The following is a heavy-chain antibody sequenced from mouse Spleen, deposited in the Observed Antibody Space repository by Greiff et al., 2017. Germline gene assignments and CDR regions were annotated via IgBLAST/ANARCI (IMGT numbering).Heavy chain of an antibody. CDR2: IRNKANGYTT. J-gene: IGHJ2*01. CDR1: GFTFTDYY. V-gene: IGHV7-3*01. CDR3: ASTGKGYFDY. Sequence: EVHLVESGGGLVQPGGSLSLSCAASGFTFTDYYMSWVRQPPGKALEWLGFIRNKANGYTTEYSASVKGRFTISRDNSQSILYLQMNALRAEDSATYYCASTGKGYFDYWGQGTTLTVSS. D-gene: IGHD4-1*01.